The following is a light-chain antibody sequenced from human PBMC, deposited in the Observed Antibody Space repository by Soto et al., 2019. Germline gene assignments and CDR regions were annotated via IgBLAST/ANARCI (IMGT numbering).Light chain of an antibody. J-gene: IGKJ2*01. CDR1: QSVSSSD. CDR2: GAS. Sequence: EIVLTQSPGTLSLSPGERPTLSCRASQSVSSSDLAWYQQKPGQAPRLLIYGASSRATGIPDRFSGSGSGTDFTLTISRLEPEDFAVYYCQQYGSSPPYTFGQGTKLEIK. CDR3: QQYGSSPPYT. V-gene: IGKV3-20*01.